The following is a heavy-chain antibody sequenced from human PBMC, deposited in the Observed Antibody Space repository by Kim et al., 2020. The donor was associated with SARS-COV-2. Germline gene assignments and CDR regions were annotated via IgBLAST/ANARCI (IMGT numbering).Heavy chain of an antibody. CDR1: GFTFSTYT. CDR2: ISGSTRYL. V-gene: IGHV3-21*01. D-gene: IGHD2-2*01. CDR3: AREDEHQRFDY. J-gene: IGHJ4*02. Sequence: GGSLRLSCAASGFTFSTYTMNWVRQAPGKGLEWVSSISGSTRYLYHADSVKGRFTSSRDNAKNSLHLQMNSLRAEDTAVYYCAREDEHQRFDYWGQGILV.